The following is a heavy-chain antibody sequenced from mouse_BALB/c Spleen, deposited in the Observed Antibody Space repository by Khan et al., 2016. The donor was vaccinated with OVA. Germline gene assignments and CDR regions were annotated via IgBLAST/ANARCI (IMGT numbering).Heavy chain of an antibody. Sequence: QVQLKESGPGLVAPSQSLSITCTVSGLSLTNYGISWIRQPPGKGQEWLGVIWGDGSKNYHSALISRLSINKETSKSQVFLKLNSLQPDDTATYYCAIIYYGYDWFTYWGQGTLVTVSA. V-gene: IGHV2-3*01. CDR2: IWGDGSK. D-gene: IGHD2-2*01. J-gene: IGHJ3*01. CDR1: GLSLTNYG. CDR3: AIIYYGYDWFTY.